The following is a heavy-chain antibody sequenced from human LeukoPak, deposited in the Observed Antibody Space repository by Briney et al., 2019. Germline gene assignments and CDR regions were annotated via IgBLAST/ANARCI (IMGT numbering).Heavy chain of an antibody. CDR3: ARAPSNWNDVYYYYSMDV. CDR2: INPYNGDT. J-gene: IGHJ6*02. Sequence: GASVKVSCKASGYTFTSYGISWVRQAPGQGLEWMGWINPYNGDTNHAQKLQGRVTVTTDTSTSTAYMELRSLRSDDTAIYYCARAPSNWNDVYYYYSMDVWGQGTTVTVSS. D-gene: IGHD1-1*01. V-gene: IGHV1-18*01. CDR1: GYTFTSYG.